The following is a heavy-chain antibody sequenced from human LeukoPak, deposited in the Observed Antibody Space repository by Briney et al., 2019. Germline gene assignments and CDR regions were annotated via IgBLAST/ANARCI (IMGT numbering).Heavy chain of an antibody. V-gene: IGHV3-23*01. Sequence: GGSLRLSCAASGFTFSSYAMSWVRQAPGKGLEWVSAIIGSGGRTYYADSVKGRFTISRDNSKNTLYLLMNSLRAEDTAVYYCAKEGSYGDYDYWGQGTLVTVSS. CDR2: IIGSGGRT. CDR3: AKEGSYGDYDY. J-gene: IGHJ4*02. CDR1: GFTFSSYA. D-gene: IGHD4-17*01.